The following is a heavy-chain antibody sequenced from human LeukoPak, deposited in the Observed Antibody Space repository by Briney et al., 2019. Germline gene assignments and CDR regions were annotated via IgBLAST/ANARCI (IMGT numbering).Heavy chain of an antibody. CDR2: IKKDGSET. Sequence: GGSLRLSCAASGFTFSNYWLSWGRQARGRGLEWVANIKKDGSETYYVDSLKGRFTISRDNAKNSLYLQMNGLRAEDTAVYYCATDLGFFHYWGQGTLVTVSS. V-gene: IGHV3-7*01. CDR3: ATDLGFFHY. CDR1: GFTFSNYW. J-gene: IGHJ1*01.